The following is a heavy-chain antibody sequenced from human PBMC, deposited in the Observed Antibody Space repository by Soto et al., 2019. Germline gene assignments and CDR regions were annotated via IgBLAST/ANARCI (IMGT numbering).Heavy chain of an antibody. CDR3: AKDRRYCSGGSCYSSFDY. CDR1: GFTFSSYA. V-gene: IGHV3-23*01. J-gene: IGHJ4*02. Sequence: EVQLLESGGGLVQPGGSLRLSCAASGFTFSSYAMSWVRQAPGKGLEWVSAISGSGGSTYYADSVKGRFTISRDNSKNTLYLQMNSLRAEDTAVYYCAKDRRYCSGGSCYSSFDYWGQGTLVTVSS. D-gene: IGHD2-15*01. CDR2: ISGSGGST.